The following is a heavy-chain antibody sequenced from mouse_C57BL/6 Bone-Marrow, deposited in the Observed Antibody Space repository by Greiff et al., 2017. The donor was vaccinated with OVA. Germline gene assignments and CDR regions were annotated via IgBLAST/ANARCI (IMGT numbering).Heavy chain of an antibody. D-gene: IGHD1-1*01. CDR2: IYPNNGGN. CDR1: GYTFTDYY. J-gene: IGHJ1*03. Sequence: EVQLQQSGPELVKPGASVKMSCKASGYTFTDYYMHWVKQSHGKSLEWIGYIYPNNGGNGYNLKFKGKATLPVHKSSNTAYIELRRLTSEDSAVDYCARWGQYYGSREYFEVWGTGTTVTVSS. V-gene: IGHV1-34*01. CDR3: ARWGQYYGSREYFEV.